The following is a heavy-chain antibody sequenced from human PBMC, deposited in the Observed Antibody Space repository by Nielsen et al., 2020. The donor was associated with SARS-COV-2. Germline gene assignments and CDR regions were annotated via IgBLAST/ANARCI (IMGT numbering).Heavy chain of an antibody. J-gene: IGHJ3*02. CDR3: ASGIVVAFDAFDT. V-gene: IGHV4-59*01. CDR1: GGSISSYY. D-gene: IGHD2-2*01. CDR2: IYYSGST. Sequence: SETLSLTCTVSGGSISSYYWSWIRQPPGKGLEWIGYIYYSGSTNYNPSLKSRVTISVDTSKNQFSLKLSSVTAADTAVYYCASGIVVAFDAFDTWGQGTMVTVSS.